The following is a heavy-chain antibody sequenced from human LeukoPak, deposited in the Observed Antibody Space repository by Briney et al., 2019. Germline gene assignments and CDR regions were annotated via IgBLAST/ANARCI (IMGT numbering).Heavy chain of an antibody. V-gene: IGHV3-23*01. CDR1: GFTFSSYA. CDR3: AMTYDFWSGYPG. CDR2: VSDSGDYT. D-gene: IGHD3-3*01. Sequence: SGGSLRLSCAASGFTFSSYAMSWVRQAPGTGLEWVSVVSDSGDYTSYADSVKGRFRISRDNSENKLYLQMNSLRTEDTAIYYCAMTYDFWSGYPGWGQGTLVTVSS. J-gene: IGHJ4*02.